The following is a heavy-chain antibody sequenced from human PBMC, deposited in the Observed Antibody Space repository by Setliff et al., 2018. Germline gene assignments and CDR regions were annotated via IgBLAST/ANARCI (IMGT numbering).Heavy chain of an antibody. Sequence: ASVKVSCKASGYTSTGYYMHWVRQAPGQGLEWMGRINPNSGGTNYAQKFQGRVTMTRDTSISTAYMELSRLRSDDTAVYYCARSNYDILTREWFDPWGQGTLVTVSS. V-gene: IGHV1-2*06. CDR3: ARSNYDILTREWFDP. CDR2: INPNSGGT. D-gene: IGHD3-9*01. CDR1: GYTSTGYY. J-gene: IGHJ5*02.